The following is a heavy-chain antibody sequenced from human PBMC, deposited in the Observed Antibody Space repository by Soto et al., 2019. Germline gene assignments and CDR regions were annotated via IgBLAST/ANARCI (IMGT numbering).Heavy chain of an antibody. V-gene: IGHV3-23*01. J-gene: IGHJ6*02. CDR3: AVHLGQNYYTMDV. CDR1: GFTFSNFV. CDR2: ITVSGGRA. Sequence: VVSLRISCAASGFTFSNFVMSWVRHIPGKGLHWVSGITVSGGRAYYADSVKGRFTISRDNSRNTLYLQMSRLGAEDTAMYHCAVHLGQNYYTMDVWGQGTTVTVSS.